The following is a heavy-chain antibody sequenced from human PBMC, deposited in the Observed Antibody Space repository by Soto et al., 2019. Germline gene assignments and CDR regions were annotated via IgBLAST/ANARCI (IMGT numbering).Heavy chain of an antibody. CDR3: AREGGSSHYYYYYLDV. Sequence: QVQLQESDPGLVKPSQTLSLTCTVSGGSISSGGYYWSWIRQHPGKGLEWIGYIYYSGSTYYHPSLKSRVTISVDTSKNQFSLKLSSVTAADTAVYYCAREGGSSHYYYYYLDVWGKGTTVTVS. CDR2: IYYSGST. J-gene: IGHJ6*03. V-gene: IGHV4-31*03. CDR1: GGSISSGGYY. D-gene: IGHD2-15*01.